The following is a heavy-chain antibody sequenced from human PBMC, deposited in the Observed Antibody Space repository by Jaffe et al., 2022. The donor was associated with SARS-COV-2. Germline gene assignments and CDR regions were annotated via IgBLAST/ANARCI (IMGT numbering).Heavy chain of an antibody. CDR2: VSPNSGGT. CDR3: ANLNWGAEVDR. D-gene: IGHD7-27*01. CDR1: GYTFTDYY. V-gene: IGHV1-2*02. Sequence: QVQLVQSGAEVKKPGASVKVSCKASGYTFTDYYIHWVRQAPGQGLEWMGWVSPNSGGTNYAQKFRGRVTMTWDTSITTAYMELNRLTSDDTAVYYCANLNWGAEVDRWGQGTLVTVSS. J-gene: IGHJ1*01.